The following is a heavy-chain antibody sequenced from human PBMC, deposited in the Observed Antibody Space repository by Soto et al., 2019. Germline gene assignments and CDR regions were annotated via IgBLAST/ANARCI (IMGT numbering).Heavy chain of an antibody. CDR2: IYTSGST. V-gene: IGHV4-4*07. CDR1: GGSISSYY. Sequence: SETLSLTCTVSGGSISSYYWSWIRQPAGKXLEWIGRIYTSGSTNYNPSPKSRVTMSVDTSKNQFSLKLSSVTAADTAVYYCARDQGGTCGSYCYYYYGMDVWGQGTTVTVSS. J-gene: IGHJ6*02. D-gene: IGHD1-26*01. CDR3: ARDQGGTCGSYCYYYYGMDV.